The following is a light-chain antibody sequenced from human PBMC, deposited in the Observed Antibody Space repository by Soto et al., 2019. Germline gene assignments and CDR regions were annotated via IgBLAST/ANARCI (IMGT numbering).Light chain of an antibody. V-gene: IGKV1-5*03. CDR1: QSIDKR. Sequence: DIQMTQSPSTLSASVGDRVTITCRASQSIDKRLAWYQQKPGKAPKPLICQASSLESGVPSRFSGSGSGTEFTLTISSLQPDDFAAYYCQKHDGSFGQGTILEIK. CDR2: QAS. J-gene: IGKJ2*01. CDR3: QKHDGS.